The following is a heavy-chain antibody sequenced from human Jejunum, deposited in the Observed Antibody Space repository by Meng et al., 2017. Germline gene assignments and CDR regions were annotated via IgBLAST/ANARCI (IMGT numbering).Heavy chain of an antibody. CDR2: ISGSGAST. V-gene: IGHV3-23*01. Sequence: GESLKISCAASGFTFSNYGMSWVRQAPGKGLEWVSSISGSGASTYYADSVKGRFTISRDNSKNTLYLQMNSLRAEDTAVYYCADIVVRGLWYFDLWGRGTLVTVSS. D-gene: IGHD2-15*01. J-gene: IGHJ2*01. CDR3: ADIVVRGLWYFDL. CDR1: GFTFSNYG.